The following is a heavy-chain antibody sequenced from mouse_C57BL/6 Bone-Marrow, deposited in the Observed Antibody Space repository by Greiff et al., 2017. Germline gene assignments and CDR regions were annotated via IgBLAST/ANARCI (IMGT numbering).Heavy chain of an antibody. J-gene: IGHJ4*01. CDR2: IDPSDSDT. CDR3: ARGETNGGYDYDMDY. CDR1: GYTFTSYW. D-gene: IGHD4-1*01. V-gene: IGHV1-52*01. Sequence: QVQLKQSGAELVRPGSSVKLSCKASGYTFTSYWMHWVKQRPIQSLEWIGNIDPSDSDTHYNQKFKDKATLTVDKSSSTAYMQLSSLTSEDSAVYYCARGETNGGYDYDMDYWGQGTSVTVSS.